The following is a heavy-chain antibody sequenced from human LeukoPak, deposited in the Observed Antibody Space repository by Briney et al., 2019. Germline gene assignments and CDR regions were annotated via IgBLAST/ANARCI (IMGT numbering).Heavy chain of an antibody. J-gene: IGHJ6*03. CDR1: GGSISSSSYY. CDR2: IYYTGST. V-gene: IGHV4-39*01. Sequence: SETLSLTRTVSGGSISSSSYYWGWIRQPPGKGLEWIGSIYYTGSTYYNPSLKSRVTISVDTSKNQFSLKESSVTAADTAVYYCARLHYGGNYGYYYYYMDVWGKGTTVTISS. D-gene: IGHD4-23*01. CDR3: ARLHYGGNYGYYYYYMDV.